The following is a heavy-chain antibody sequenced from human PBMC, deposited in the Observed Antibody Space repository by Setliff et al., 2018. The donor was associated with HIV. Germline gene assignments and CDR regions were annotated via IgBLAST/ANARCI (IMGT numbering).Heavy chain of an antibody. J-gene: IGHJ6*02. Sequence: ASVKVSCKASGYTFTTYDITWVRQAPGQGLEWLGWISPYNGHTNFAQKFQGRVTMTTDTATSTAYMEVRSLRSDDTAVYYCANARRGGGPDYYYYGMDVWGQGTTVTVSS. D-gene: IGHD2-15*01. CDR1: GYTFTTYD. CDR3: ANARRGGGPDYYYYGMDV. CDR2: ISPYNGHT. V-gene: IGHV1-18*01.